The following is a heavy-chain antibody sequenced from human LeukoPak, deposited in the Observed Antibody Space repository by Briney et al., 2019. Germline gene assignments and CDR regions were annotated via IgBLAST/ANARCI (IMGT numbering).Heavy chain of an antibody. D-gene: IGHD1-26*01. Sequence: RASVKVSCKASGYTFSDYAIHWVRQAPGQRLEWMGWINAAGDITYYSQEFQGRATITRDTFASTAYMEVTSLKSDDTAVYYCARDLKSGLGSYYAWFDPWGQGTLVTVSS. CDR3: ARDLKSGLGSYYAWFDP. V-gene: IGHV1-3*01. J-gene: IGHJ5*02. CDR2: INAAGDIT. CDR1: GYTFSDYA.